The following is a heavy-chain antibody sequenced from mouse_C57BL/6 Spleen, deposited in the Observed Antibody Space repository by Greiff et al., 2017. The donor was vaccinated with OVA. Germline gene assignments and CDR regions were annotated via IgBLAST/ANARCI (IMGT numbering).Heavy chain of an antibody. J-gene: IGHJ1*03. CDR3: ARNPLGSSYRYFDV. D-gene: IGHD1-1*01. CDR2: IYPGSGST. V-gene: IGHV1-55*01. Sequence: QVQLQQPGAELVKPGASVKMSCKASGYTFTSYWITWVKQRPGQGLEWIGDIYPGSGSTNYNEKFKSKATLTVDTSSSTAYMQLSSLTSEDSAVYYCARNPLGSSYRYFDVWGTGTTVTVSS. CDR1: GYTFTSYW.